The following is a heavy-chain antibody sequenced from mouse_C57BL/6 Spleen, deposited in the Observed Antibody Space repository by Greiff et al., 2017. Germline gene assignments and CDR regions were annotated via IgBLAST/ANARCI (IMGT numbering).Heavy chain of an antibody. J-gene: IGHJ4*01. V-gene: IGHV1-55*01. CDR3: ATAGHYYAMDY. CDR2: IYPGSGST. Sequence: VQLQQPGAELVKPGASVKMSCKASGYTFTSYWITWVKQRPGQGLEWIGDIYPGSGSTNYNEKFKSKATLTVDTSSSTAYMQLSSLTSEYSAVYYCATAGHYYAMDYWGQGTSVTVSS. D-gene: IGHD3-2*02. CDR1: GYTFTSYW.